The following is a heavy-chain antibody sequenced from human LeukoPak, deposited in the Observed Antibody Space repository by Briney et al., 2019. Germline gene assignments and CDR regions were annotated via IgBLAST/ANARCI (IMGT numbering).Heavy chain of an antibody. J-gene: IGHJ4*02. V-gene: IGHV3-23*01. CDR1: GFTFSIYA. Sequence: GGSLRLSCAASGFTFSIYAMSWVRQAPGTGREWVSSISDSGGSIYYADSVKGRFIISRDNYKNTLFLQMTSSRADDTAVFYCVSCGSGSFSYFDDWGQGTLVTVSS. CDR2: ISDSGGSI. D-gene: IGHD3-10*01. CDR3: VSCGSGSFSYFDD.